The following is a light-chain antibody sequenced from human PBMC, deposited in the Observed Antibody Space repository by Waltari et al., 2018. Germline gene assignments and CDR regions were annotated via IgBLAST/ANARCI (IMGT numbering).Light chain of an antibody. CDR1: QSISSN. CDR2: DPS. J-gene: IGKJ2*01. CDR3: QQFNSWPPFT. Sequence: EIVMTQSPVTLSVSPGERATLSCRASQSISSNVAWYQQKPGQGPRLLIYDPSTRATDIPARFSGSGSGTDFTLTISSLQSEDFAVYYCQQFNSWPPFTFGQGTKLEI. V-gene: IGKV3-15*01.